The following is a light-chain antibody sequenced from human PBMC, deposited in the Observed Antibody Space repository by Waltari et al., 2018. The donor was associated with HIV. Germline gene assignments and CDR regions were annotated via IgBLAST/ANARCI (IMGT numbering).Light chain of an antibody. CDR1: SSDVGGYNY. V-gene: IGLV2-11*01. J-gene: IGLJ3*02. CDR2: DVN. Sequence: QSALTQPRSVSGSPGQSVTISCTGTSSDVGGYNYVSWYQQHPGKAPTLMIGDVNKRPSGVPARFSGSKSGNTASLTISGLQAEDEADYYCCSYAGSYDWVFGGGTKLTVL. CDR3: CSYAGSYDWV.